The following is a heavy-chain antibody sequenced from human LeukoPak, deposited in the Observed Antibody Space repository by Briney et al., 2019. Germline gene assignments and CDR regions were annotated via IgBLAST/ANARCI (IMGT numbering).Heavy chain of an antibody. CDR3: ASYQWRAYRYYFDY. CDR2: IYYSGST. V-gene: IGHV4-39*01. Sequence: SETLSLTCTVSGGSISSYYWGWIRQPPGKGLEWIGSIYYSGSTYYNPSLKSRVTISVDTSKNQFSLKLSSVTAADTAVYYCASYQWRAYRYYFDYWGQGTLVTVSS. D-gene: IGHD6-19*01. J-gene: IGHJ4*02. CDR1: GGSISSYY.